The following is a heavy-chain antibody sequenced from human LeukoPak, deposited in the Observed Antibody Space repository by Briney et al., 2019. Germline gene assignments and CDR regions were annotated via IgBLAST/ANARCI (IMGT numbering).Heavy chain of an antibody. CDR2: ISSSSSYI. D-gene: IGHD2-15*01. Sequence: GGSLRLSCAASGFTFSSYSMNWVRQAPGKGLEWVSSISSSSSYIYYADPVKGRFTISRDNAKNSLYLQMNSLRAEDTAVYYCARGSWNSHYFDYWGQGTLVTVSS. CDR3: ARGSWNSHYFDY. J-gene: IGHJ4*02. V-gene: IGHV3-21*01. CDR1: GFTFSSYS.